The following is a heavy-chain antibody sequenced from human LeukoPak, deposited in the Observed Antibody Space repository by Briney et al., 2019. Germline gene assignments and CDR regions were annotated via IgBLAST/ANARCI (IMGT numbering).Heavy chain of an antibody. J-gene: IGHJ3*02. CDR2: INPSGGST. D-gene: IGHD3-10*01. V-gene: IGHV1-46*01. CDR3: AKDQGGVDYYGSGSYWHDAFDI. CDR1: GYTFTSYF. Sequence: GSVKVSCKSYGYTFTSYFMHWVRQAPGQGLEWMGIINPSGGSTNYAQKFQGRVTMTRDTSTSTVYMELNSLRAEDTAVYYCAKDQGGVDYYGSGSYWHDAFDIWGQGTMVTVSS.